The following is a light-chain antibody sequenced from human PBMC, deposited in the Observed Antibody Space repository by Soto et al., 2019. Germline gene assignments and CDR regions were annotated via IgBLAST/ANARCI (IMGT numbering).Light chain of an antibody. J-gene: IGKJ2*01. CDR1: QRLLHSNGNTF. V-gene: IGKV2-28*01. CDR3: MQALGTPYT. CDR2: LGS. Sequence: VMTQYPPSLTVTPGEPASISSRSSQRLLHSNGNTFLAWYLQKPGQSPQLLIYLGSNRAAGVPDRVSGSEAGTDFTLKIRRVEAEDVRLYYFMQALGTPYTFGQGTKVDIK.